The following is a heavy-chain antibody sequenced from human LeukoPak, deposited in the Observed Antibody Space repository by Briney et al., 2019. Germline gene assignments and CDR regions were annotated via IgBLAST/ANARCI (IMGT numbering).Heavy chain of an antibody. CDR2: IIPIFGTA. V-gene: IGHV1-69*13. Sequence: SVKVSCKASGGTFSSYAISWVRQAPGQGLEWMGGIIPIFGTANYAQKFQGRVTITADESTSTAYMELRSLRSDDTAVYYCARENYYDGSGSPSASAPVDHWGQGTLVTVSS. CDR3: ARENYYDGSGSPSASAPVDH. CDR1: GGTFSSYA. D-gene: IGHD3-22*01. J-gene: IGHJ4*02.